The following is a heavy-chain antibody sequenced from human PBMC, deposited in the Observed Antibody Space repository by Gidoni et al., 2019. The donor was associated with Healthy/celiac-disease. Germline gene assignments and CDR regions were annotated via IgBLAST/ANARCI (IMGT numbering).Heavy chain of an antibody. D-gene: IGHD6-6*01. CDR1: GLPLSSYG. CDR3: ARERQQLVGGGFDY. Sequence: QVQLVESGGGVVQPGRSLRLSCAAYGLPLSSYGMHWVRQAPGKGLEWVAVIWYDGSNKYYADSVKGRFTISRDNSKNTLYLQMNSLRAEDTAVYYCARERQQLVGGGFDYWGQGTLVTVSS. V-gene: IGHV3-33*01. J-gene: IGHJ4*02. CDR2: IWYDGSNK.